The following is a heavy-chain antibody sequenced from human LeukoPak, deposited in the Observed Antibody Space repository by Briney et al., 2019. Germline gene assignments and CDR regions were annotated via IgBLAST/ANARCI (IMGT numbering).Heavy chain of an antibody. CDR2: ISAYSGNT. CDR3: ARGAHCSSTSCYRPHDY. V-gene: IGHV1-18*01. J-gene: IGHJ4*02. D-gene: IGHD2-2*02. CDR1: GYTFTSYG. Sequence: ASVKVSCKASGYTFTSYGISWVRQAPGQGLEWMGWISAYSGNTNYAQKLQGRVTMTTDTSTSTAYMELRSLRSDDTAVYYCARGAHCSSTSCYRPHDYWGQGTLVTVSS.